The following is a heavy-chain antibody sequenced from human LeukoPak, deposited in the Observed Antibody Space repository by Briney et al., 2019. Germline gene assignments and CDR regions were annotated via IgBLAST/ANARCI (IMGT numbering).Heavy chain of an antibody. CDR1: GYTFTSYG. D-gene: IGHD2-2*01. J-gene: IGHJ5*02. CDR3: AREGPPYCSSTSCDDSWFDP. Sequence: ASVKVSCKASGYTFTSYGISWVRQAPGQGLEWMGWISAYNGNTNYAQKLQGRVTMTTDTSTSTAYMELRSLRSDDTAVYYCAREGPPYCSSTSCDDSWFDPWGQGTLVTVSS. CDR2: ISAYNGNT. V-gene: IGHV1-18*01.